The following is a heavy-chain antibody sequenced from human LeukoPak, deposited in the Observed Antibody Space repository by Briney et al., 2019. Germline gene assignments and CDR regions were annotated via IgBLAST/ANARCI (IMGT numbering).Heavy chain of an antibody. CDR3: ARVSARHQWLPPSGYYYYYGMDV. D-gene: IGHD3-22*01. CDR2: IKRDGSEK. CDR1: GFTFSSYW. J-gene: IGHJ6*02. V-gene: IGHV3-7*01. Sequence: PGGSLRLSCAASGFTFSSYWMSWVRQAPGKGLEWVANIKRDGSEKYYVDSVKGRFTISRDNAKNSLYLQMNSLRAEDTAVYYCARVSARHQWLPPSGYYYYYGMDVWGQGTTVTVSS.